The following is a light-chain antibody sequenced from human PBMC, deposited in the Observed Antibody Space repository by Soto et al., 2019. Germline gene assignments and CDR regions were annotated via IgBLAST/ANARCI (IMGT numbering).Light chain of an antibody. J-gene: IGLJ1*01. V-gene: IGLV3-25*02. CDR2: KDN. CDR3: QSADTSGTYYV. CDR1: ALPTQY. Sequence: SYELTQSTSVSLTPGQTARITCSGDALPTQYVYWYQQKPGQAPRLIIYKDNQRPSEIPERFSASSSGTLATLTISGIQAEDEADFYCQSADTSGTYYVFGTGTKVTAL.